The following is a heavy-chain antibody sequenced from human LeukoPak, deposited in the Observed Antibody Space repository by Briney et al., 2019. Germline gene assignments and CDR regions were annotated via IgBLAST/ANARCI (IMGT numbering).Heavy chain of an antibody. CDR3: AKRGYYQFGELLSPHDAFDI. Sequence: PGRSLRLSCAASGFTFSSYLMHWVRQAPGKGLEWVAVISYDGSNKYYADSVKGRFTISRDNSKNTLYLQMNSLRAEDTAVYYCAKRGYYQFGELLSPHDAFDIWGQGTMVTVSS. CDR2: ISYDGSNK. D-gene: IGHD3-10*01. J-gene: IGHJ3*02. CDR1: GFTFSSYL. V-gene: IGHV3-30*18.